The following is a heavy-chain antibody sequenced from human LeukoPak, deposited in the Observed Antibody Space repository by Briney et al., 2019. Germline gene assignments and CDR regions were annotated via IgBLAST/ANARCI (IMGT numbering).Heavy chain of an antibody. CDR1: GFTFSSYA. CDR2: ISGIGGST. CDR3: AKAPHYYYYGMDV. Sequence: GGSLRLSCAASGFTFSSYAMSWVRQAPGKGLEWVSGISGIGGSTYYADSVKGRFTISRDNSKNTLYLQMNSLRAEDTAVYYCAKAPHYYYYGMDVWGQGTTVAVSS. J-gene: IGHJ6*02. V-gene: IGHV3-23*01.